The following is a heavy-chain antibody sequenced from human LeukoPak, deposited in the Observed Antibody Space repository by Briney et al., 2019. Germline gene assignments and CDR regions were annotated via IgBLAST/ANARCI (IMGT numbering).Heavy chain of an antibody. CDR1: GGSISSGDYY. V-gene: IGHV4-30-4*08. D-gene: IGHD6-25*01. CDR2: IYYSGSA. Sequence: PSETLSLTCTVSGGSISSGDYYWSWIRQPPGKGLEWIGYIYYSGSAYYNPSLKSRVTISVDTSKNQFSLKLSSVTAADTAVYYCARAGQRLLLKYWGQGTLVTVSS. J-gene: IGHJ4*02. CDR3: ARAGQRLLLKY.